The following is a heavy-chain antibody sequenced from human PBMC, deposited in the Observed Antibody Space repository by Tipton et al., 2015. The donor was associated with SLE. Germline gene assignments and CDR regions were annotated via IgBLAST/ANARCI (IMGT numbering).Heavy chain of an antibody. D-gene: IGHD6-13*01. Sequence: SLRLSCAASGFTFSSYWMSWVRQAPGKGLEWVANIKEDGSEKHYVDSVKGRFTISRDNAKNSLYLQMNSLRAEDTAVYYCAMYTSSWGAFDIWGQGTMVTVSS. CDR2: IKEDGSEK. CDR1: GFTFSSYW. J-gene: IGHJ3*02. V-gene: IGHV3-7*03. CDR3: AMYTSSWGAFDI.